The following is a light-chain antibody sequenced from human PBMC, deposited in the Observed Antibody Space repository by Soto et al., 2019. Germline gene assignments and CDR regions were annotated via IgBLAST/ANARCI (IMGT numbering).Light chain of an antibody. CDR1: QSVSSN. CDR2: GAS. V-gene: IGKV3-15*01. Sequence: EIVMTQSPATLSVSPGERDTLSCRASQSVSSNLAWYQQKPGQAPRLLIYGASTRATGVPARFSGSGSGTDFTLTISSLEPEDFAVYYCQQRSNWPPITFGQGTRLEIK. J-gene: IGKJ5*01. CDR3: QQRSNWPPIT.